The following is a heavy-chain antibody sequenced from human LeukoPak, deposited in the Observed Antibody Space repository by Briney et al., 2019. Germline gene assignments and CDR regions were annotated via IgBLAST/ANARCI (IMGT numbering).Heavy chain of an antibody. CDR2: IYTRGGT. D-gene: IGHD3-3*01. CDR3: ARSGGDYDFWSGCYDY. CDR1: DGSISSGSYY. J-gene: IGHJ4*02. Sequence: SETLSLTCTVSDGSISSGSYYWTWIRQPAGKGLEWIGRIYTRGGTTYNPSLKSRVTISVDTSKNQFSLKLSSVTAADTAVYYCARSGGDYDFWSGCYDYWGQGTLVTVSS. V-gene: IGHV4-61*02.